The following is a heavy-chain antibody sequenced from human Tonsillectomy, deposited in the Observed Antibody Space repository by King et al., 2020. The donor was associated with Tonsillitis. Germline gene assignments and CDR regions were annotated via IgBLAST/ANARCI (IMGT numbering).Heavy chain of an antibody. V-gene: IGHV1-58*01. CDR1: GFTFTRSA. CDR3: AADGEVDNWNDDDYYYYGMDV. Sequence: MQLVQSGPEVKKPGTSVKVSCKASGFTFTRSAVQWVRQARGQRLEWIGWIVVGSGNTNYAQKFRERVTITRDMSTSTAYMELSSLRSEDTAVYYCAADGEVDNWNDDDYYYYGMDVWGQGTTVTVSS. J-gene: IGHJ6*02. D-gene: IGHD1-20*01. CDR2: IVVGSGNT.